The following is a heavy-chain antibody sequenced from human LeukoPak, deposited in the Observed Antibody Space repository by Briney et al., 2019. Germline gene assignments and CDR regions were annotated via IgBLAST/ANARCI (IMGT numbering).Heavy chain of an antibody. D-gene: IGHD3-10*01. J-gene: IGHJ4*02. CDR1: GFTFSSYG. Sequence: GRSLRLSCAASGFTFSSYGMHWVRQAPGKGLERVAVISYDGSNKYYADSVKGRFTISRDNSKNTLYLQMNSLRVEDTAVYYCANLFGGFDYWGQGTLVTVSS. CDR2: ISYDGSNK. V-gene: IGHV3-30*18. CDR3: ANLFGGFDY.